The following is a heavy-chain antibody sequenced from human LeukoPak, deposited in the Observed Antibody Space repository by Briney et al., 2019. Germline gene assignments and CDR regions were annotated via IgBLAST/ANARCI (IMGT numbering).Heavy chain of an antibody. CDR3: AKDTLSRFTIIPEMDV. J-gene: IGHJ6*02. CDR1: GFTFSSYG. D-gene: IGHD3-22*01. Sequence: PGGSLRLSCAASGFTFSSYGMHWVRQAPGKGLEWVAVISYDGSNKYYADSVKGRFTISRDNSKNTLYLQMNSLRAVDTAVYYCAKDTLSRFTIIPEMDVWGQGTTVTVSS. CDR2: ISYDGSNK. V-gene: IGHV3-30*18.